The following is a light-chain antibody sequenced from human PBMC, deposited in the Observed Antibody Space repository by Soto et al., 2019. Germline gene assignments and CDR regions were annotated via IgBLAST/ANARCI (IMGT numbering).Light chain of an antibody. J-gene: IGKJ4*01. CDR3: QQLNRYSLT. V-gene: IGKV1-9*01. CDR2: AAS. Sequence: DIQLTQSPSFLCESVGDRVTITCRASQGISSYLAWYQQKPGKAPKLLIYAASTLQSGVPSRFSGSGSGTDFTLTISSLHPEDFATDYCQQLNRYSLTFGGGTNVDIK. CDR1: QGISSY.